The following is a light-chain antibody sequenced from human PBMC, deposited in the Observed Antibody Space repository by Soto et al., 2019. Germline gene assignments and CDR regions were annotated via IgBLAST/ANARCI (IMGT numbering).Light chain of an antibody. V-gene: IGKV1-39*01. J-gene: IGKJ4*01. CDR2: GAS. Sequence: DIQMTQSPFSLAASVGDRVTVSCRSSQNIDTFLNWYRHKPGKAPELLIFGASRLHSGVPSRFSGGGSGTEFTLNISSLQPEDFATYYCQQTYSTLALTLGGGTKVDIK. CDR1: QNIDTF. CDR3: QQTYSTLALT.